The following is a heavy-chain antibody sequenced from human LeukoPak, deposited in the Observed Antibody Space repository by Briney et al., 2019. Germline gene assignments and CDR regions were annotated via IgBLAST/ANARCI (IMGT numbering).Heavy chain of an antibody. CDR3: ASQGFRYFDWSEDEIMEYY. D-gene: IGHD3-9*01. V-gene: IGHV3-23*01. CDR1: GFIFSSHG. Sequence: GGSLRLSCAASGFIFSSHGMNWVRQAPGKGLEWVSGISPSGDITYYADSVKGRFTISRDNSKNTLYLQMNSLRPEDTAVYYCASQGFRYFDWSEDEIMEYYWGQGTLVTVSS. J-gene: IGHJ4*02. CDR2: ISPSGDIT.